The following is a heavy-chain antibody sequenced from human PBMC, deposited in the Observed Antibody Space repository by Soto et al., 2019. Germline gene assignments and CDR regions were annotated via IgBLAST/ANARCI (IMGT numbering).Heavy chain of an antibody. CDR1: GVSSSNSSYY. V-gene: IGHV4-39*01. Sequence: SETLSLTCTASGVSSSNSSYYWGWIRRPPGKGLEWIGTIYYSGITYYNPSLKSRVTISVDTSKNQFSLKLTSVTDADTAVYYCARHGSNWGQGTLVTFSS. CDR3: ARHGSN. J-gene: IGHJ4*02. CDR2: IYYSGIT.